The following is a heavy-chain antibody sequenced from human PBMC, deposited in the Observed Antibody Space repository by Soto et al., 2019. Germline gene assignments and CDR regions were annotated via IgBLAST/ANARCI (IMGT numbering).Heavy chain of an antibody. CDR2: ISAYNGNT. Sequence: ASVKVSCKASGYTFTSYCISWVLQAPGQGLEWMGWISAYNGNTNYAQKLQGRVTMTTDTSTSTAYMELRSLRSDDTAVYYCARDIVVVPAAIPQVDNNWFDPWGQGTLVTVSS. CDR3: ARDIVVVPAAIPQVDNNWFDP. J-gene: IGHJ5*02. V-gene: IGHV1-18*01. D-gene: IGHD2-2*01. CDR1: GYTFTSYC.